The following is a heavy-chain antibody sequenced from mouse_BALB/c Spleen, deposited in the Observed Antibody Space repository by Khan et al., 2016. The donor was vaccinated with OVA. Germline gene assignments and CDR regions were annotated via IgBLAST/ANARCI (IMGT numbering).Heavy chain of an antibody. V-gene: IGHV1-7*01. CDR2: INPTSGYT. J-gene: IGHJ2*01. CDR1: GYTFSTYW. Sequence: QVQLKQSGAALAKPGASVKMSCKASGYTFSTYWMHWVKQRPGQGLEWIGYINPTSGYTDYYEKFKDKATLSADKSSSTAYMQLSRLTSEDSAVYYCTRDRIDYWGQGTTLTVSS. CDR3: TRDRIDY.